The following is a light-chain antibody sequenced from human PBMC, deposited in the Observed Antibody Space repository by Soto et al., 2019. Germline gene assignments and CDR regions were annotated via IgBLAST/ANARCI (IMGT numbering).Light chain of an antibody. CDR1: QGINST. V-gene: IGKV1-12*01. CDR2: AAS. CDR3: QQANSFPHP. J-gene: IGKJ2*01. Sequence: DIQMTQSPSSVSASAGDRVTITCRASQGINSTLAWYQQKPGKAPKLLLYAASSLQGGVPSRFSGSGSGTDFTLTISSLQPEDFVTDYCQQANSFPHPFGQGTKLEIK.